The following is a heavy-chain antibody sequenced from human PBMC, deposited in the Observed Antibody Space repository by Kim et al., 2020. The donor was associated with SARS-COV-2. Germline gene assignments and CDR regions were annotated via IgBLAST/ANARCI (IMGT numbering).Heavy chain of an antibody. CDR3: ARHPLRFDRPYGYGSGSYYKGLDY. CDR1: GGSFSGYY. Sequence: SETLSLTCAVYGGSFSGYYWSWIRQPPGKGLEWIGEINHSGSTNYNPSLKSRVTISVDTSKNQFSLKLSSVTAADTAVYYCARHPLRFDRPYGYGSGSYYKGLDYWGQGTLVTVSS. V-gene: IGHV4-34*01. CDR2: INHSGST. D-gene: IGHD3-10*01. J-gene: IGHJ4*02.